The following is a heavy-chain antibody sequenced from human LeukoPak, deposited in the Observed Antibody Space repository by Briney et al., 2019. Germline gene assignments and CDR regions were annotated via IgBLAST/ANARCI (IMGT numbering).Heavy chain of an antibody. CDR2: IYYSGST. CDR1: GGSISSYY. D-gene: IGHD6-13*01. J-gene: IGHJ5*02. CDR3: ARGDLAAAGTWFDP. Sequence: SETLSLTCTVSGGSISSYYWSWIRQPPGKGLEWIGYIYYSGSTNYNPSLKSRVTTSVDTSKNQFSLKLSSVTAADTAVYYCARGDLAAAGTWFDPWGQGTLVTVSS. V-gene: IGHV4-59*01.